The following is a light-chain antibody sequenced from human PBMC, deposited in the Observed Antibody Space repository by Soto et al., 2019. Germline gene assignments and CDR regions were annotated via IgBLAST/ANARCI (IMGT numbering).Light chain of an antibody. J-gene: IGKJ2*01. Sequence: DIVMTQSPLSLPVTPGEPASISCRSSQSLLHSNGYNYLDWYLQKPGQSPQLLIYLGSNRASEVPDRFSGSGSGTDFPLKISRVEAEDVGVYYCMQALQTPYTFGQGTKLEIK. CDR1: QSLLHSNGYNY. CDR3: MQALQTPYT. CDR2: LGS. V-gene: IGKV2-28*01.